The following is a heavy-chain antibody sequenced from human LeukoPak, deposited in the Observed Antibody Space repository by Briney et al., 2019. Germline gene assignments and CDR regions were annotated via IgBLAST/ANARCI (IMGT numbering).Heavy chain of an antibody. V-gene: IGHV1-2*06. D-gene: IGHD3-3*02. J-gene: IGHJ4*02. CDR2: INPDSGVT. Sequence: ASVKVSCKASGFSITGYYIQWVRQAPGQGLEWVGRINPDSGVTKYAWKFQGSVALTSDTSINTAYMELSRLTSDDTAVYYCARDPAFFFDYWGQGTLVTVSS. CDR1: GFSITGYY. CDR3: ARDPAFFFDY.